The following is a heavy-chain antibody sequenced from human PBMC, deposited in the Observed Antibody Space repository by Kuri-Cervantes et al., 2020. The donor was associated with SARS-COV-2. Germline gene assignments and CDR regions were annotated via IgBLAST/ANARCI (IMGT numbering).Heavy chain of an antibody. CDR2: IYYSGST. D-gene: IGHD3-3*01. CDR3: ARDRGIFWSGNDY. Sequence: ESLKISCTVSGGSISSSSYYWGWIRQPPGKGLEWIGSIYYSGSTYYNPSLKSRVTISVDTSKNQFSLNLISVAAADTAVYYCARDRGIFWSGNDYWGQGTLVTVSS. J-gene: IGHJ4*02. CDR1: GGSISSSSYY. V-gene: IGHV4-39*07.